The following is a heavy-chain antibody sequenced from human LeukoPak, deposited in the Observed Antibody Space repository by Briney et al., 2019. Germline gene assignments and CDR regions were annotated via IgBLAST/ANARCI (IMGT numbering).Heavy chain of an antibody. V-gene: IGHV3-74*01. CDR1: GFTFSGYW. D-gene: IGHD1-26*01. CDR3: ARAPWGVGATPPY. Sequence: QAGGSLRLSCAATGFTFSGYWMHWVRQAPGKGLVWVSRINSDGSGTSYADSVKGRFTISRDNSKSTLYLQMDSLRTDDTAMYYCARAPWGVGATPPYWGQGTLVTVSS. J-gene: IGHJ4*02. CDR2: INSDGSGT.